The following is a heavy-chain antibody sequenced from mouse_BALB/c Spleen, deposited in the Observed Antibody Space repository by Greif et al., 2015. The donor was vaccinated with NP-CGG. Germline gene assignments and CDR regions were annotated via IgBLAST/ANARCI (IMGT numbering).Heavy chain of an antibody. CDR1: GFAFSSYG. V-gene: IGHV5-12-1*01. CDR2: ISSGGGST. CDR3: ASPTWARYYFDY. J-gene: IGHJ2*01. D-gene: IGHD3-1*01. Sequence: DVKLVESGGGLVKPGGSLKLSCAASGFAFSSYGMSWVRQTPEKRLEWVAYISSGGGSTYYPDTVKGRFTISRDNAKNTMYLQMSSLKSEDTAMYYCASPTWARYYFDYWGQGTTLTVSS.